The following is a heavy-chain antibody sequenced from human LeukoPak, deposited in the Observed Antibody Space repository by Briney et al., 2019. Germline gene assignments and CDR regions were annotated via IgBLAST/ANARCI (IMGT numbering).Heavy chain of an antibody. J-gene: IGHJ4*02. CDR1: GFTFSNAW. CDR3: TTETGYSFDY. D-gene: IGHD3-9*01. V-gene: IGHV3-15*01. Sequence: PGGSLRLSCAGSGFTFSNAWMSWVRQGPGKGLEWVGRIKSKTDGGTIDYAAPVKGRFTISRDDSKSTLYLQMNSLKNEETAVYYCTTETGYSFDYWGQGTLVTVSS. CDR2: IKSKTDGGTI.